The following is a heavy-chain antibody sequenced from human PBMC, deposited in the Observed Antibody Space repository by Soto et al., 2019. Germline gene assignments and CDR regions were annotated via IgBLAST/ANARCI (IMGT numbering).Heavy chain of an antibody. CDR2: IYYSGST. V-gene: IGHV4-59*01. CDR3: ATRASSSWFPTDYYYYYYMDV. D-gene: IGHD6-13*01. CDR1: GGSISSYY. Sequence: SETLSLTCTVSGGSISSYYWSWIRQPPGKGLEWIGYIYYSGSTNYNPSLKSRVTISVDTSKNQFSLKLSSVTAADTAVYYCATRASSSWFPTDYYYYYYMDVWGKGTTVTVSS. J-gene: IGHJ6*03.